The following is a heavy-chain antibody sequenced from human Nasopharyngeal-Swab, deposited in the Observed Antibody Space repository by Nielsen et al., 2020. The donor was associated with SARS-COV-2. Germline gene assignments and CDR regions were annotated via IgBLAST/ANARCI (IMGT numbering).Heavy chain of an antibody. CDR3: TTDFYFDY. Sequence: VRQMPGKGLEWVGRIGDKDHNYATTYGASVQGRFTISRDDSKNTAFLQMDGLKTEDTALYYCTTDFYFDYWGQGTLVTVSS. V-gene: IGHV3-73*01. CDR2: IGDKDHNYAT. J-gene: IGHJ4*02.